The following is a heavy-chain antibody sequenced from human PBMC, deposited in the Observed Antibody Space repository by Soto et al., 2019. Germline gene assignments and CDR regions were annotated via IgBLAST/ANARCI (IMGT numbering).Heavy chain of an antibody. Sequence: SETLSLTCTVSGGSISSYYWSWIRQPPGKGLEWIGYIYYSGSTNYNPSLKSRVTISVDTSKNQFSLKLSSVTAADTAVYYCARATGEGRRLDAFDIWGQGTMVTVSS. CDR1: GGSISSYY. J-gene: IGHJ3*02. CDR2: IYYSGST. CDR3: ARATGEGRRLDAFDI. V-gene: IGHV4-59*01. D-gene: IGHD7-27*01.